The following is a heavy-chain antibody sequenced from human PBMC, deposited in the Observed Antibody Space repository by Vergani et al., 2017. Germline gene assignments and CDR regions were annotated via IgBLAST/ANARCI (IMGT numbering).Heavy chain of an antibody. V-gene: IGHV3-49*03. D-gene: IGHD3-10*01. CDR1: GFTFGYYA. CDR3: VRDQVTMLRGSDALDI. J-gene: IGHJ3*02. Sequence: EVQLVESGGDLVQPGRSLRLSCTASGFTFGYYAMDWFRQAPGRGLEWVGGIRSKAYGQATIYAASVKGRFTISRDDSKSIAYLQMNNLQTEDTAMYYCVRDQVTMLRGSDALDIWGQGTMVTVSS. CDR2: IRSKAYGQAT.